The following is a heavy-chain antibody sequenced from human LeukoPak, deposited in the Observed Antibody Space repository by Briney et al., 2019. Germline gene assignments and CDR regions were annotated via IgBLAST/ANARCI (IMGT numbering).Heavy chain of an antibody. CDR1: GFSFNDYY. CDR2: ISISGTTI. V-gene: IGHV3-11*01. J-gene: IGHJ6*02. CDR3: ARAYYDILTGSYAMDV. Sequence: PGGSLRLSCAGSGFSFNDYYMTWIRQAPGKGLEWVSYISISGTTIYYAESVKGRFTISRDNAQNSLYLQMNSLRTEDTAVYYCARAYYDILTGSYAMDVWGQGTTAIVFS. D-gene: IGHD3-9*01.